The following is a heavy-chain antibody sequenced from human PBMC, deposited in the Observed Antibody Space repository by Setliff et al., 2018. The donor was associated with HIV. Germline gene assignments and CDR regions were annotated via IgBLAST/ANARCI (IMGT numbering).Heavy chain of an antibody. CDR1: GFFFKNAW. D-gene: IGHD1-1*01. CDR2: IKSETDGGTA. V-gene: IGHV3-15*01. J-gene: IGHJ4*02. Sequence: LRLSCAASGFFFKNAWMTWVRQAPGKGLEYIGRIKSETDGGTADYAAPRRGRFTISRDDSKNMLYLQMNSLKAEDTGVYYCTTAGHGSLDFDYWGQGTRVT. CDR3: TTAGHGSLDFDY.